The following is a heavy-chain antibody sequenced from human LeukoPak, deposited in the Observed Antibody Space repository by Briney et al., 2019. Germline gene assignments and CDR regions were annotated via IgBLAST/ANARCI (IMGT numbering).Heavy chain of an antibody. CDR1: GFTFSSYW. J-gene: IGHJ4*02. V-gene: IGHV3-74*01. CDR3: ARDASTANFDY. D-gene: IGHD5-18*01. Sequence: GGSLRLSCAASGFTFSSYWMHWVRQAPGKGLVWVSRINSDGSSTSYADSVKGRFTISRDNAKNSLYLQMNSLRAEDTALYYRARDASTANFDYWGQGTLVTVSS. CDR2: INSDGSST.